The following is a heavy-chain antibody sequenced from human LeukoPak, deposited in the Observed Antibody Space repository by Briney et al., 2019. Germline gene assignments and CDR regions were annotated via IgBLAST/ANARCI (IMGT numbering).Heavy chain of an antibody. CDR2: IRYDGSNK. Sequence: PGGSLRLSCAASGFTFSSYGMHWVRQAPGKGLEWVAFIRYDGSNKYYADSVKGRFTISRDNSKNTLYLQMNSLRAEDTAVYYCAGKLLSPYAFDIWGQGTMVTVSS. J-gene: IGHJ3*02. D-gene: IGHD3-10*01. V-gene: IGHV3-30*02. CDR1: GFTFSSYG. CDR3: AGKLLSPYAFDI.